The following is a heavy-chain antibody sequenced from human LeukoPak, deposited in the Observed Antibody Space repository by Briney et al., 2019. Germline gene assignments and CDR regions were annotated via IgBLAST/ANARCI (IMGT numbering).Heavy chain of an antibody. CDR1: GFTFSSYA. CDR3: ARREGLYGAFGFDY. V-gene: IGHV3-30-3*01. J-gene: IGHJ4*02. Sequence: GGSLRLSCAASGFTFSSYAMHWVRHAPGKGLEWVAVISYDGSNKYYADSVKGRFTISRDNSKNTLYLQMNSLRAEDTAVYYCARREGLYGAFGFDYWGQGTLATVSS. CDR2: ISYDGSNK. D-gene: IGHD3-3*01.